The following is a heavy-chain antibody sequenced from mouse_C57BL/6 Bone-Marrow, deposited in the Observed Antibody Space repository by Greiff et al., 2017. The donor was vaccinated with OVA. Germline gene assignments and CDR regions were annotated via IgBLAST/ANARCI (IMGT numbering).Heavy chain of an antibody. CDR2: IDPSDSYT. D-gene: IGHD1-1*01. V-gene: IGHV1-69*01. CDR3: ARKGGYYGSFDY. J-gene: IGHJ2*01. Sequence: VKLQQPGAELVMPGASVKLSCKASGYTFTSYWMHWVKQRPGQGLEWIGEIDPSDSYTNYNQKFKGKSTLTVDKSSSTAYMQLSSLTSEDSAVYYCARKGGYYGSFDYWGQGTTLTVSS. CDR1: GYTFTSYW.